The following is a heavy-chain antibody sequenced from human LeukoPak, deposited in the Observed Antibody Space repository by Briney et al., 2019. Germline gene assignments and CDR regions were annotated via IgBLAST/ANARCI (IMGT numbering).Heavy chain of an antibody. CDR1: GGSISSGGYY. V-gene: IGHV4-31*03. Sequence: ASQTLSLTCTASGGSISSGGYYWSWIRQHPGKGLEWIGYIYYSGSTYYNPSLKSRVTISVDTSKNQFSLKLSSVTAADTAVYYCARYTVTTQKDAFDIWGQGTMVTVSS. D-gene: IGHD4-17*01. J-gene: IGHJ3*02. CDR2: IYYSGST. CDR3: ARYTVTTQKDAFDI.